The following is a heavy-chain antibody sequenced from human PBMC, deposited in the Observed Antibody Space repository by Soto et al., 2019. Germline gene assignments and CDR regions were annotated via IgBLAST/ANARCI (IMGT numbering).Heavy chain of an antibody. J-gene: IGHJ4*02. CDR3: AGGSGWISDS. V-gene: IGHV3-7*05. CDR2: IKDDGGDE. CDR1: GFTFSPYW. D-gene: IGHD6-19*01. Sequence: EVQLVESGGGLVQPGGSLRLSCAASGFTFSPYWMSWVRQAPGKGLEWVAIIKDDGGDEHYLEAGRGRFTISRDNAKKSLYLAMNSLRVEDTAMYYCAGGSGWISDSWGQGTLVTVSS.